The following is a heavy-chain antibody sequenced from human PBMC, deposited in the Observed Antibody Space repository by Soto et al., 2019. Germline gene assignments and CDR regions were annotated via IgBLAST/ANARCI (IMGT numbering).Heavy chain of an antibody. Sequence: EVQLLESGGGLVQPGGSLRLSCAASGFTFSSYAMSWVRQAPGKGLEWVSAISGSGGSTYYADSVKGRFTISRDNSKNTLYLQMNSLRAEDTAVYYCAKDEVSQYSSGCYGWNWFDPWGQGTLVTVAS. V-gene: IGHV3-23*01. CDR2: ISGSGGST. CDR1: GFTFSSYA. D-gene: IGHD6-25*01. J-gene: IGHJ5*02. CDR3: AKDEVSQYSSGCYGWNWFDP.